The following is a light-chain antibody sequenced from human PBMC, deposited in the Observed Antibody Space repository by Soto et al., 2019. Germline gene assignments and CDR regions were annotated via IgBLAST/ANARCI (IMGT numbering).Light chain of an antibody. CDR2: DAS. CDR3: HKYDNLPRLFT. CDR1: QDISNY. Sequence: DIQMTQSPSSLSASVGDRVTITCQASQDISNYLNWYQQKPGKAPKLLIYDASNLETGVPSRFSGSVAGTAVTFTISSLQPEDIATYYYHKYDNLPRLFTFGPGTKVDIK. J-gene: IGKJ3*01. V-gene: IGKV1-33*01.